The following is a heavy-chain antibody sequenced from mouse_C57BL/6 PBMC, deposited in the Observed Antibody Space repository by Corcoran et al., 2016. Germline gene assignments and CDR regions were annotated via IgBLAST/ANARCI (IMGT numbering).Heavy chain of an antibody. CDR1: GYHFTSYW. CDR2: IYPGSGST. V-gene: IGHV1-55*01. J-gene: IGHJ2*01. CDR3: ARIYYYGSSYYLDY. D-gene: IGHD1-1*01. Sequence: QVQLQQPGAELVKPGASVKMSCKASGYHFTSYWITWVKQRPGQGLEWIGDIYPGSGSTNYNEKFKSKATLTVDTSSSTAYMQLSSLTSEDSAVYYCARIYYYGSSYYLDYWGQGTTLTVSS.